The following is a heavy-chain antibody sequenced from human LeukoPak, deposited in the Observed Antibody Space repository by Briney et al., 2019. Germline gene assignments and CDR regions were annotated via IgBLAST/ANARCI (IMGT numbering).Heavy chain of an antibody. CDR2: ISSSSSTI. J-gene: IGHJ6*03. D-gene: IGHD6-13*01. Sequence: GGSLRLSCAASGFTFSSYSMNWVRQAPGKGLEWVSYISSSSSTIYYADSVKGRFTISRDNAKNSLYLQMNSLRAEDTAVYYCARVSIAAAGTLNYYYYMDVWGKGTTVTVSS. V-gene: IGHV3-48*01. CDR1: GFTFSSYS. CDR3: ARVSIAAAGTLNYYYYMDV.